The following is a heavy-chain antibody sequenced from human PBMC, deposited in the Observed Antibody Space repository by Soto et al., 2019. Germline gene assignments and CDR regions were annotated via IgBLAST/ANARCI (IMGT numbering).Heavy chain of an antibody. CDR1: GYIFTAYS. V-gene: IGHV1-46*01. J-gene: IGHJ1*01. CDR3: AREENCSDGICYSEYFQR. D-gene: IGHD2-15*01. Sequence: QVQLVQSGAEVKKPGASVKVSCKASGYIFTAYSMHWVRQAPGQGLEWMGVVNPSGGSTNYAQKVQGITTMTEDTSTTTVYLDLSSLTSDDTAVYYCAREENCSDGICYSEYFQRWGQGTLVTVSS. CDR2: VNPSGGST.